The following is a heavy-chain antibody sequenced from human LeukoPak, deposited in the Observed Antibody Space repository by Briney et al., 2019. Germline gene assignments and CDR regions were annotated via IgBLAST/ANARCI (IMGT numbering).Heavy chain of an antibody. V-gene: IGHV1-69*04. CDR3: ARAGYCSSTSCYVNGMDV. CDR1: GGTFSSYA. CDR2: IIPILGIA. J-gene: IGHJ6*02. Sequence: SVKVSCKASGGTFSSYAISWVRQAPGQGLEWMGRIIPILGIANYAQKFQGRVTITADKSTSTAYMELSSLRSEDTPVYYCARAGYCSSTSCYVNGMDVWGQGTTVTVSS. D-gene: IGHD2-2*03.